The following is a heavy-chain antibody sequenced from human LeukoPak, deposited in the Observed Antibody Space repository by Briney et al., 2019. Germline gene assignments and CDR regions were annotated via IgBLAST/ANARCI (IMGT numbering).Heavy chain of an antibody. CDR3: AKPYSSYYYYGMDV. CDR2: ISGSGGST. Sequence: GGSLRLSCAASGFTFSSYAMSWVRQAPGKGLEGVSGISGSGGSTYYADSVKGRFTISRDNSKNTLYLQMNSLRAEDTAVYYCAKPYSSYYYYGMDVWGQGTTVTVSS. CDR1: GFTFSSYA. D-gene: IGHD2-21*01. V-gene: IGHV3-23*01. J-gene: IGHJ6*02.